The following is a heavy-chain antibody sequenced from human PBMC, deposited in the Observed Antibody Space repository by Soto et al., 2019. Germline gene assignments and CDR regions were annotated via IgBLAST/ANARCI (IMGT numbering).Heavy chain of an antibody. J-gene: IGHJ5*02. Sequence: ASVTVSCKASGYTFASYDINWVRQATGQGLEWMGWMNPNSGNTGYAQKFQGRVTMTRNTSISTAYMELSSLRYEDTAVYYCARERSAAGTGWFDPWGQGTLVTVSS. CDR2: MNPNSGNT. D-gene: IGHD6-13*01. CDR1: GYTFASYD. V-gene: IGHV1-8*01. CDR3: ARERSAAGTGWFDP.